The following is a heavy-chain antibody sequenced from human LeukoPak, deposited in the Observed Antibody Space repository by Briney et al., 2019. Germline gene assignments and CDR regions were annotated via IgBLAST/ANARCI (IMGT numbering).Heavy chain of an antibody. D-gene: IGHD3-22*01. J-gene: IGHJ2*01. CDR1: AYTFTSYG. CDR2: ISAYNGNT. Sequence: ASVKVSCKASAYTFTSYGISWVRQAPGHGLEWMGWISAYNGNTNYAPTLQRRVTMTTDTSTSTAYMALRSLRSDDTAVYYCARVLDDSSGYYYGHNWYFDLWGRGTLVTVSS. CDR3: ARVLDDSSGYYYGHNWYFDL. V-gene: IGHV1-18*01.